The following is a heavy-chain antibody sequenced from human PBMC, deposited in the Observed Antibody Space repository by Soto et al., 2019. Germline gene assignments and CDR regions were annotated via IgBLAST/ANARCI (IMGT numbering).Heavy chain of an antibody. CDR2: INPSGGST. CDR1: GYTFTSYY. J-gene: IGHJ3*02. Sequence: ASVKVSCKASGYTFTSYYMHWARQAPGQGLEWMGIINPSGGSTSYAQKFQGRVTMTRDTSTSTVYMELSSLRSEDTAVYYCARADSIVGATNAFDIWGQGTMVTVSS. CDR3: ARADSIVGATNAFDI. D-gene: IGHD1-26*01. V-gene: IGHV1-46*01.